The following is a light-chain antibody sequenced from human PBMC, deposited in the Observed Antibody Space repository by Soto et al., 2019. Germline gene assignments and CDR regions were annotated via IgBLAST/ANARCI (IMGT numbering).Light chain of an antibody. CDR1: ESIRGR. J-gene: IGKJ1*01. CDR2: DDS. CDR3: QQYNSYRT. V-gene: IGKV1-5*01. Sequence: DIQMTQSPSTLSSSVGYRVTINCRASESIRGRLAWYQQRPGKAPTLLIYDDSTLESGVPSRFSGSGSGTEFTLTISSLQPDDFATYYCQQYNSYRTFGQGTKVDIK.